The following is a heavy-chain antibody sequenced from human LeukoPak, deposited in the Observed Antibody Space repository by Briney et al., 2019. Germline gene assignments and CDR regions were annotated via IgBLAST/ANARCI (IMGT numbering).Heavy chain of an antibody. CDR3: ARSLWPEDD. Sequence: PGGSLRLSCAASGFRLSSFGMSWVRQAPGKGLEWVSTISGSGRVKDDAEGRFSISRDNSKNMVYLQMSSLRVDDTAMYYCARSLWPEDDCGQGTLVTVSS. V-gene: IGHV3-23*01. D-gene: IGHD1-14*01. J-gene: IGHJ4*02. CDR1: GFRLSSFG. CDR2: ISGSGRVK.